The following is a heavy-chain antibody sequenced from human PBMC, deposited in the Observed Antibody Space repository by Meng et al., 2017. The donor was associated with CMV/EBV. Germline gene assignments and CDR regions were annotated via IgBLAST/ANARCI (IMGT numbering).Heavy chain of an antibody. CDR2: IDWDDDK. CDR3: ARISLTCSSGWCFDY. J-gene: IGHJ4*02. V-gene: IGHV2-70D*14. D-gene: IGHD6-19*01. Sequence: SGPTLVKPTQTLTLTCTFSRFSLSTSGMRVSWIRQPPGKALEWLARIDWDDDKFYSTYLKTRLTISKDTSKNQVVLTMTNMDPVDTDTYYCARISLTCSSGWCFDYWGQGTLVTVSS. CDR1: RFSLSTSGMR.